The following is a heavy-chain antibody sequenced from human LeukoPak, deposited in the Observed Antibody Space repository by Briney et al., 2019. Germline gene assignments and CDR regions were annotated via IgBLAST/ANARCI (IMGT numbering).Heavy chain of an antibody. D-gene: IGHD1-26*01. V-gene: IGHV3-23*01. CDR3: AKIVGATTPRYAFDI. CDR2: ISSSGGST. Sequence: GGSLRLSCAASRFTFSSYAMSWVRQAPGKGLEWVSTISSSGGSTYYADSVKGRFTISRDNSKNTLYLQMNSLRAEDTAVYYFAKIVGATTPRYAFDIWGQGTMVSVSS. CDR1: RFTFSSYA. J-gene: IGHJ3*02.